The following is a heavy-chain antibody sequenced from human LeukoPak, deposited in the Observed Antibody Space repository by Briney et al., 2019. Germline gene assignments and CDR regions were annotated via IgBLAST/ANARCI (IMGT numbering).Heavy chain of an antibody. CDR1: GFTFSSFE. Sequence: PGGSLRLSCAASGFTFSSFEMSWVRQAPGKGLEWVSAISGSGGSAYYADSVKGGFTISRDNSRNSLSLQMNSLRAEDTALYYCAKTGYSSGWYRIWDYWGQGTLVTVSS. J-gene: IGHJ4*02. D-gene: IGHD6-19*01. V-gene: IGHV3-23*01. CDR2: ISGSGGSA. CDR3: AKTGYSSGWYRIWDY.